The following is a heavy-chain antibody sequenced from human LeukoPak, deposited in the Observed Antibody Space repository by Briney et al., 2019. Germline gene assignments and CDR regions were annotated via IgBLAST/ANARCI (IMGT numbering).Heavy chain of an antibody. Sequence: ASVKVSCKASGYTFTSYGISWVRQAPGQGLEWMGWISAYNGNTNYAQKLQGRVTMTTDTSTSTAYMELRSLRSDDTAVYYCAIPYYYDSSGYYNQYYFDYWGQGTLVTASS. CDR1: GYTFTSYG. D-gene: IGHD3-22*01. V-gene: IGHV1-18*01. J-gene: IGHJ4*02. CDR2: ISAYNGNT. CDR3: AIPYYYDSSGYYNQYYFDY.